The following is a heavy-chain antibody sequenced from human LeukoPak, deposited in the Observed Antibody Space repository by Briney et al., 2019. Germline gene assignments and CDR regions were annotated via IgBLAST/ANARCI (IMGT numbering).Heavy chain of an antibody. J-gene: IGHJ4*02. CDR2: IYSGGST. Sequence: ETLSLTCTVSGGSISSYYMSWVRQAPGKGLEWVSVIYSGGSTYYADSVKGRFTISRDNSKNTLYLQMNSLRAEDTAVYYCARAAAAGIPFDYWGQGTLVTVSS. V-gene: IGHV3-66*02. D-gene: IGHD6-13*01. CDR1: GGSISSYY. CDR3: ARAAAAGIPFDY.